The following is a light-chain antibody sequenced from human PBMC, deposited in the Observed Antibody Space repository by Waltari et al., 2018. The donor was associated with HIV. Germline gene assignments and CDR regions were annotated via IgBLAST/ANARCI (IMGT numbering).Light chain of an antibody. Sequence: QLVLTQSPSASASLGASVKLTCTLSSGHSSYAIAWHQQQPEKGPRYLMKLNSDGSHSKGDGIPDRFSGSSSGAERYLTISSLQSEDEADYYCQSYDRSLGGYVVFGGGTKLTVL. J-gene: IGLJ2*01. CDR1: SGHSSYA. CDR2: LNSDGSH. V-gene: IGLV4-69*01. CDR3: QSYDRSLGGYVV.